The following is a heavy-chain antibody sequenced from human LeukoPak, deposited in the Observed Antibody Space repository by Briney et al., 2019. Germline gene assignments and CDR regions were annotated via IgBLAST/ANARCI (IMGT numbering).Heavy chain of an antibody. V-gene: IGHV3-30*18. D-gene: IGHD3-10*01. CDR2: TSYDGSNK. Sequence: GGSLRLSCAASGFTFSSDGMHWVRQAPGKGLEWVAVTSYDGSNKYYADSVKGRVTVSRDNSKNTLYLPMNSLRAEDTAVYYCAKDWDQYRSGCDHWGQGTLVTVSS. J-gene: IGHJ4*02. CDR1: GFTFSSDG. CDR3: AKDWDQYRSGCDH.